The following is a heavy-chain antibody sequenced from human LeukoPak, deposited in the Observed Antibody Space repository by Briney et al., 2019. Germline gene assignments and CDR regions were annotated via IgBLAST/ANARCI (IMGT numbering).Heavy chain of an antibody. J-gene: IGHJ3*02. V-gene: IGHV4-4*07. CDR2: IYTSGST. D-gene: IGHD3-22*01. CDR3: AREALTYYYDITGFRTFDI. Sequence: SETLSLTCTVSGGSISSYYWSWIRQPAGKGLEWIGRIYTSGSTNYNPSLKSRVTMSVDTSKNQFSLKLSSVTAADTAVYYCAREALTYYYDITGFRTFDIWGQGTMVTVSS. CDR1: GGSISSYY.